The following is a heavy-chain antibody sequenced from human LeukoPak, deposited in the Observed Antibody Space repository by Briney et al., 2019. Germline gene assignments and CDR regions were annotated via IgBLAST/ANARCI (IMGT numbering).Heavy chain of an antibody. CDR2: IDSSSSYI. D-gene: IGHD1-7*01. J-gene: IGHJ3*02. CDR1: GFTFSSYS. Sequence: KPGGSLRRSSAASGFTFSSYSINWVRQAPGKGLEWVSSIDSSSSYIYYADSVKGRFTISRDNAKNSLFLQMNSLRVEDTAVYYCARPGITGTMGYGAFDIWGQGTRVTVSS. V-gene: IGHV3-21*01. CDR3: ARPGITGTMGYGAFDI.